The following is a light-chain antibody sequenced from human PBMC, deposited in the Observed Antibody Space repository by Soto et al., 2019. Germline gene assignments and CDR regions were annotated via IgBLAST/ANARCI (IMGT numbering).Light chain of an antibody. CDR2: EVS. J-gene: IGLJ2*01. CDR1: SSDVGGYNY. Sequence: QSVLTQPPSASGSPGQSVTISCTGTSSDVGGYNYVSWYQQHPGKAPKLMIYEVSKRPSGVPDRFSGSKSGNTASLTVSGLQAEDEADYYCSLYAGRVFGGGTKLTVL. V-gene: IGLV2-8*01. CDR3: SLYAGRV.